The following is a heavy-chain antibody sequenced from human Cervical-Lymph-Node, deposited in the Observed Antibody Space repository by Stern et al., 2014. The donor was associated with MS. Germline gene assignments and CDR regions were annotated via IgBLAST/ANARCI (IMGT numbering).Heavy chain of an antibody. CDR2: VDWDDDT. CDR3: ARTRWGASGRHAARFDH. J-gene: IGHJ3*01. CDR1: GFSLTTDGMC. V-gene: IGHV2-70*01. Sequence: QITLKESGPALVRPTQTLTLTCSFSGFSLTTDGMCVSWIRQPPGKALQWLALVDWDDDTYYDTSLRTRPTISKDTSKTQVVLTMANMDPVDTATYFCARTRWGASGRHAARFDHWGQGTVVTVSS. D-gene: IGHD1-26*01.